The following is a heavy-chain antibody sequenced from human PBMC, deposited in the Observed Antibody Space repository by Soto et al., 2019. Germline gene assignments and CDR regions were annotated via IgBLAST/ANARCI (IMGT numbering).Heavy chain of an antibody. CDR1: GGFISSYY. V-gene: IGHV4-59*12. J-gene: IGHJ4*02. CDR3: ARAAMGGSSWPFEY. CDR2: IYHSGST. Sequence: SETLSLTCTVSGGFISSYYWSWIRQPPGKGLEWIGYIYHSGSTNYNPSLKSRVTISVDKSKNQFSLKLSSVTAADTAVYYCARAAMGGSSWPFEYWGEGTLVTVSS. D-gene: IGHD6-13*01.